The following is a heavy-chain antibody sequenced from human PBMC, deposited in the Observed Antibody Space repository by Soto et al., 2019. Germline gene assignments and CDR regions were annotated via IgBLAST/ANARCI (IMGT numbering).Heavy chain of an antibody. CDR2: INAGNGNT. D-gene: IGHD6-19*01. CDR3: ARVIGGWYYFDY. CDR1: GYTFTSYA. Sequence: QVQLVQSGAEVKKPGASVKVSCKASGYTFTSYAMHWGRQAPGQRLEWMGWINAGNGNTNYSQKFQGRVTITRDTAASTAYMELSSLRSEDTAVYYCARVIGGWYYFDYWGQGTLFTVSS. J-gene: IGHJ4*02. V-gene: IGHV1-3*01.